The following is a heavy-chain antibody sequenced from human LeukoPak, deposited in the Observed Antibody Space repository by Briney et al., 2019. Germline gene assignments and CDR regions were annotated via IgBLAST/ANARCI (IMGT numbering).Heavy chain of an antibody. J-gene: IGHJ3*02. Sequence: GGSLRLSCAASGFTFDDYAMHWVRQAPGKGLEWVSGISWNSGSIGYADSVKGRFTISRDNAKNSLYLQMNSLTAEDTALYYCAKDSGNAHAVAGMIDAFDIWGQGTMVTVSS. D-gene: IGHD6-19*01. V-gene: IGHV3-9*01. CDR2: ISWNSGSI. CDR1: GFTFDDYA. CDR3: AKDSGNAHAVAGMIDAFDI.